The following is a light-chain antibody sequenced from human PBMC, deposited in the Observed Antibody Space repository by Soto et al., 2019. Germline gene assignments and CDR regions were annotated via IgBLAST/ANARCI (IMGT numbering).Light chain of an antibody. CDR2: DAS. J-gene: IGKJ5*01. CDR3: QQRYNWPIT. CDR1: QSVSSH. Sequence: EVVLTQSPTTLSLSPGERATLSCRASQSVSSHLAWYQQKPGQAPRLLIDDASARATGIPARFSGSGSGTDFTLTISALEPEDFAVYYCQQRYNWPITFGQGTRLDIK. V-gene: IGKV3-11*01.